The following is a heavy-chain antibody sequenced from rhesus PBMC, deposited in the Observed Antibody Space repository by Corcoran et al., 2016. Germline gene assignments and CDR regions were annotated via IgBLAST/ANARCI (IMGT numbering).Heavy chain of an antibody. J-gene: IGHJ4*01. CDR2: INGNCGIT. V-gene: IGHV4-80*01. CDR1: GGSFSSYW. CDR3: ARLGDDYGYYYTPYFDY. D-gene: IGHD3S6*01. Sequence: QVQLQESGPGLVKPSETLSLTCAVSGGSFSSYWWSWIRQPPGKGLEWIGEINGNCGITNDTPSLKSRVTISKDASKNQFSLKLSSVTVADTAVYYCARLGDDYGYYYTPYFDYWGQGVLVTVSS.